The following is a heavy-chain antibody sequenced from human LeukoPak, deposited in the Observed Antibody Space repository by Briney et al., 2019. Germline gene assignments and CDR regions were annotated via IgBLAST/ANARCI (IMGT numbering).Heavy chain of an antibody. D-gene: IGHD3-10*01. CDR2: IYYSGST. CDR3: ARDGGYYYGSGSYSSILNYYYYGMDV. J-gene: IGHJ6*02. CDR1: GGSISSSSYY. Sequence: SETLSLTCTVSGGSISSSSYYWGWIRQPPGKGLEWIGYIYYSGSTYYNPSLKSRVTISVDTSKNQFSLKLSSVTAADTAVYYCARDGGYYYGSGSYSSILNYYYYGMDVWGQGTTVTVSS. V-gene: IGHV4-31*03.